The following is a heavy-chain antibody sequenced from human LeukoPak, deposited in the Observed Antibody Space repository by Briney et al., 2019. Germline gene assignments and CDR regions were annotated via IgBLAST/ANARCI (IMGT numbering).Heavy chain of an antibody. CDR2: ISYDGSNK. CDR3: TKDSHFVRFLDRGSRFDY. D-gene: IGHD3/OR15-3a*01. Sequence: GGSLRLSCAASGFTFSSYGMHWVRQAPGKGLEWVAVISYDGSNKYYADSVKGRFTISRDNSKNTLYLQMNSLRAEDTAVYYCTKDSHFVRFLDRGSRFDYWGQGTLVTVSS. V-gene: IGHV3-30*18. J-gene: IGHJ4*02. CDR1: GFTFSSYG.